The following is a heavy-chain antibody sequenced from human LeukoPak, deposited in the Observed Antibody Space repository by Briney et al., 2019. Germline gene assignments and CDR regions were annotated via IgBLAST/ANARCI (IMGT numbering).Heavy chain of an antibody. D-gene: IGHD3-22*01. CDR1: GFTFDDYA. Sequence: PGGSLRLSCAASGFTFDDYAMHWVRQAPGKGLEWVSGISWNSGSIGYADSVKGRFTISRDNAKNSLYLQMNSLRAEDMASYYCAKDTQKRYDSSGYWDDWGQGTLVTVSS. CDR3: AKDTQKRYDSSGYWDD. V-gene: IGHV3-9*03. CDR2: ISWNSGSI. J-gene: IGHJ4*02.